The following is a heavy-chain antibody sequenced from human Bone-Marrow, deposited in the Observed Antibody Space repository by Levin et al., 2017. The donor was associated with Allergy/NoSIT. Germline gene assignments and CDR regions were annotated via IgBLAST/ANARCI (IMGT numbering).Heavy chain of an antibody. Sequence: TSSETLSLTCTVSGGSISSGDYYWSWVRQPPGRGLEWIGYIYHTGGTHYNASLRARVSLSVDTSKNQFSLKLSSLTAADTAVYYCARYSASSVEYFDVWGPGTLVTVSS. D-gene: IGHD5-18*01. CDR2: IYHTGGT. J-gene: IGHJ4*02. CDR1: GGSISSGDYY. CDR3: ARYSASSVEYFDV. V-gene: IGHV4-30-4*01.